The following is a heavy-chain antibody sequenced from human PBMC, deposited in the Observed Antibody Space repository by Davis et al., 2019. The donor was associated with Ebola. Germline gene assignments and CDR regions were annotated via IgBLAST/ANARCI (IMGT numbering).Heavy chain of an antibody. J-gene: IGHJ4*02. CDR2: IYYSGST. CDR1: GGSVSSGSYY. Sequence: MPSETLSLTCTVSGGSVSSGSYYWSWIRQPPGKGLEWIGYIYYSGSTNYNPSLKSRVTISVDTSKNQFSLKLSSVTAADPAVYYCARDRGMITFGGTLDYWGQGTLVTVSS. V-gene: IGHV4-61*01. CDR3: ARDRGMITFGGTLDY. D-gene: IGHD3-16*01.